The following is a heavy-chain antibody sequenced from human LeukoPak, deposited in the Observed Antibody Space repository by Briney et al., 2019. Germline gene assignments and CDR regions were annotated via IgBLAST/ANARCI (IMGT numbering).Heavy chain of an antibody. D-gene: IGHD3-22*01. Sequence: ASVKVSCKASGYTFTGYYMHWVRQAPGQGLEWMGWINPSSGGTNYAQKFQGRVTMTRDTSISTAYMELSRLRSDDTAVYYCARTQYYYDSSGLLGGFDYWGQGTLVTVSS. CDR2: INPSSGGT. CDR3: ARTQYYYDSSGLLGGFDY. V-gene: IGHV1-2*02. J-gene: IGHJ4*02. CDR1: GYTFTGYY.